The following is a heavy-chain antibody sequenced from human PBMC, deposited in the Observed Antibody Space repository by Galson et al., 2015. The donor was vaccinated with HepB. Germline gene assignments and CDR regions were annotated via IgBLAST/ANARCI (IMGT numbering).Heavy chain of an antibody. CDR2: IYSDGST. Sequence: SLRLSCAASGFAVSSNYMSWVRQAPGKGLEWVSIIYSDGSTYFADSVKGRFTISRDNSKNMLYLQMNSLRVEDTAVYYCARDSPAGYYGMDVWGQGTTVTVSS. CDR1: GFAVSSNY. J-gene: IGHJ6*02. CDR3: ARDSPAGYYGMDV. V-gene: IGHV3-53*01.